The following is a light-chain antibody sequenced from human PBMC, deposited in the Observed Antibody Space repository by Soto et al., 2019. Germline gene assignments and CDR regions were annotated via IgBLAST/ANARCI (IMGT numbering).Light chain of an antibody. CDR2: AAS. V-gene: IGKV1-8*01. CDR3: QQYYSYPLT. Sequence: AIRMTQSPSSLSASTGDRVTITCRASQGISSYLAWYQQKPGKAPKLLIYAASPLESGVPSRFSGSGSGTDFTLTISCLQSEDFETYYCQQYYSYPLTFGPGTKVDIK. CDR1: QGISSY. J-gene: IGKJ3*01.